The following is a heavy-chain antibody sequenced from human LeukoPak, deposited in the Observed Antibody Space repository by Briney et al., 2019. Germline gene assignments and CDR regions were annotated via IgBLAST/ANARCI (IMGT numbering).Heavy chain of an antibody. CDR3: ARRGAARPGGSYSMDV. V-gene: IGHV4-59*01. J-gene: IGHJ6*02. CDR1: GGSISSYD. CDR2: TYNNGST. Sequence: SQTLSLACTVSGGSISSYDWSWTRKPPWTGLEYIGFTYNNGSTNYKRSLKTTVTISIDTSKNQLHLKLSSVTTADTAVYYCARRGAARPGGSYSMDVWGQGTTVTVSS. D-gene: IGHD6-6*01.